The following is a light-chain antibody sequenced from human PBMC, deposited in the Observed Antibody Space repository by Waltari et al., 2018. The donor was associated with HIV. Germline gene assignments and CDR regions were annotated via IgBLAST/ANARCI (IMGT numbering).Light chain of an antibody. J-gene: IGLJ3*02. Sequence: QSVLTQPPSVSGAPGQRVTISCTGSSSNIGAEYDVHWYQQFPGTAPKLVLFGNSNRPSAVPDRFAGSKSGTAASLAITGLQADDEADYYCHSYDSSLSAWVFGGGTKLTVL. CDR1: SSNIGAEYD. V-gene: IGLV1-40*01. CDR2: GNS. CDR3: HSYDSSLSAWV.